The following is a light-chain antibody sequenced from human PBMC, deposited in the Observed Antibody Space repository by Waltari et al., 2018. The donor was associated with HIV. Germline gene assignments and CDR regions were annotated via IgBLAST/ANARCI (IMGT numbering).Light chain of an antibody. J-gene: IGKJ4*01. V-gene: IGKV3-11*01. CDR3: QQRRNWPPLT. CDR1: QSVSSY. Sequence: EIVLTQSPATLSLSPGERATLSCRASQSVSSYLAWYQQKPGQPPRLLIYDASSRATGNPARFSGSGSGTDFTLTISSLGPEDFAVYYCQQRRNWPPLTFGAGTKVEIK. CDR2: DAS.